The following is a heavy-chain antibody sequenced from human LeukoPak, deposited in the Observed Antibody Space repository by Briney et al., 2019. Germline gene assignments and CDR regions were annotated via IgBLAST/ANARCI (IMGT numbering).Heavy chain of an antibody. J-gene: IGHJ4*02. CDR1: EFTVSSNY. D-gene: IGHD4-17*01. CDR2: IYSGGST. CDR3: AKGADYGDPFDY. Sequence: GGSLRLSCAASEFTVSSNYMSWVRQAPGKGLEWVSVIYSGGSTYYEDSVKGRFTISRDNSKNTLYLQMNSLRAEDTAVYYCAKGADYGDPFDYWGQGTLVTVSS. V-gene: IGHV3-53*01.